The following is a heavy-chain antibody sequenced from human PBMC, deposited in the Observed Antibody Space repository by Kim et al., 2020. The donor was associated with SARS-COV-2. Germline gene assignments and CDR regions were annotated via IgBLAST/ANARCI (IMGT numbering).Heavy chain of an antibody. CDR2: IDPSDSYT. Sequence: GESLKISCKGSGYSFTSYWISWVRQMPGKGLEWMGRIDPSDSYTNYSPSFQGHVTISADKSISTAYLQWSSLKAPATAMYYCARHVGISSSLGGQWYYYYGMNVWGQGTTVTVSS. V-gene: IGHV5-10-1*01. D-gene: IGHD3-3*02. CDR1: GYSFTSYW. J-gene: IGHJ6*02. CDR3: ARHVGISSSLGGQWYYYYGMNV.